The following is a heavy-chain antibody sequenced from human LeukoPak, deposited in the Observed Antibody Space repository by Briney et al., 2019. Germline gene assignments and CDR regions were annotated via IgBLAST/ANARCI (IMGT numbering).Heavy chain of an antibody. Sequence: GGSLSLSCAASRFTFSNYWMSWVRQAPGKGLEWVANIKEDGSEKYYVDSVKGRFTISRDNARNSLYLQVNSLRAEDTAVYYCASGRQLGYWGQGTLVTVSS. CDR2: IKEDGSEK. D-gene: IGHD6-13*01. V-gene: IGHV3-7*01. CDR3: ASGRQLGY. J-gene: IGHJ4*02. CDR1: RFTFSNYW.